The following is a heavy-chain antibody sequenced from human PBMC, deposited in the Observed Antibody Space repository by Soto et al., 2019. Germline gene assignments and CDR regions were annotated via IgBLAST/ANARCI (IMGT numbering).Heavy chain of an antibody. V-gene: IGHV3-11*01. Sequence: GGSLRLSCAASGFTFSDYYMNWIRQAPGQGLEWISYISSSSSMIYYADSVKGRFTISRDNAENSLYLQMNSLRAEDTAVYYCAREGEFNHFCVGCCLDVWGQGTTVTVSS. CDR2: ISSSSSMI. D-gene: IGHD3-16*01. J-gene: IGHJ6*02. CDR3: AREGEFNHFCVGCCLDV. CDR1: GFTFSDYY.